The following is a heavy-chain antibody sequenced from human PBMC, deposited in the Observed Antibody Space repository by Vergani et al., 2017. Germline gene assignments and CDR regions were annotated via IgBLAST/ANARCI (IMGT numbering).Heavy chain of an antibody. Sequence: QVQLQQWGAGLLKPSETLSLTCAVYGGSFSGYYWSWTRQAPGKGLEWVSYISSSGSTIYYADSVKGRFTISRDNAKNSLYLQMNSLRAEDTAVYYCARDGTVTTGPWMKYHYYYMDVWGKGTTVTVSS. V-gene: IGHV3-11*01. J-gene: IGHJ6*03. CDR2: ISSSGSTI. CDR3: ARDGTVTTGPWMKYHYYYMDV. CDR1: GGSFSGYY. D-gene: IGHD4-11*01.